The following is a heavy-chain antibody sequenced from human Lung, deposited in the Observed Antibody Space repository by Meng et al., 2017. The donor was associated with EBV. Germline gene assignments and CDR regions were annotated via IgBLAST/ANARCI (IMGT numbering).Heavy chain of an antibody. CDR2: IYYSGST. D-gene: IGHD4-17*01. V-gene: IGHV4-30-4*01. J-gene: IGHJ4*02. Sequence: QLQLQESGSGLVKPSQTLSLTCAVSSGSISSGDYYWSRIRQPPGRGLEWIGYIYYSGSTYYNPSLKSRVTISVDTSKNQFSLKLSSVTAADTAVYYCARGPTTYFDYWGQGTLVTVSS. CDR3: ARGPTTYFDY. CDR1: SGSISSGDYY.